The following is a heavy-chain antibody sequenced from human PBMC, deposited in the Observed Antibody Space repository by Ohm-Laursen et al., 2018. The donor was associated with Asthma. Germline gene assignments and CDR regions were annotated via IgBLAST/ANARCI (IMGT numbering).Heavy chain of an antibody. Sequence: SSVKASCNASGATFSSHVFTWVRQVPGQGLEWMGGILPSFGTPNYAQKFQGRVTISADRSTSTAYLELTSLRYDDTAVYYCARVAAAAGHCDHWGQGTLVTVSS. D-gene: IGHD6-13*01. CDR2: ILPSFGTP. CDR3: ARVAAAAGHCDH. V-gene: IGHV1-69*06. J-gene: IGHJ4*02. CDR1: GATFSSHV.